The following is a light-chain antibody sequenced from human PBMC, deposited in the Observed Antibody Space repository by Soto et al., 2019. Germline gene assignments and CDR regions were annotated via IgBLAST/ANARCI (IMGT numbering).Light chain of an antibody. J-gene: IGKJ1*01. CDR2: DAS. Sequence: DIQMTQSPSSLSASVGDRVTITCQASQDISNYLNWYQQKPGKAPKLLIYDASNLETGVPSRFSGSGSGTDFTLTISRLEPEDFAVYYCQQYGNSPKTFGQGTKVDI. V-gene: IGKV1-33*01. CDR3: QQYGNSPKT. CDR1: QDISNY.